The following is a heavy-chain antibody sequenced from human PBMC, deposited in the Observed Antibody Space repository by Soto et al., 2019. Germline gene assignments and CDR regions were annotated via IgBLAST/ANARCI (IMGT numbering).Heavy chain of an antibody. CDR3: ARRQQGNGASAFDI. D-gene: IGHD6-13*01. CDR2: IYSGGST. CDR1: GFTVSSNY. J-gene: IGHJ3*02. V-gene: IGHV3-53*04. Sequence: EVQLVESGGGLVQPGGSLRLSCAASGFTVSSNYMSWVRQAPGKGLEWVSVIYSGGSTYYADSVKGRFTISRHNSKNTLYLQMNSLRAEDTAVYYCARRQQGNGASAFDIWGQGTMVTVSS.